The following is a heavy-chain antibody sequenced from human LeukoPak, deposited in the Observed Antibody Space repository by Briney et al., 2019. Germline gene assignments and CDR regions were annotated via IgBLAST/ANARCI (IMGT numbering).Heavy chain of an antibody. Sequence: SETQSLTCTVSGGSISSGDYYWSWIRQPPGKGLEWIGYIYYSGSTYYNPSLKSRVTISVDTSKNQFSLKLSSVTAADTAVYYCARHPRPGSRNGYLDWGQGTLVTVSS. V-gene: IGHV4-30-4*08. CDR1: GGSISSGDYY. D-gene: IGHD3-22*01. J-gene: IGHJ4*02. CDR3: ARHPRPGSRNGYLD. CDR2: IYYSGST.